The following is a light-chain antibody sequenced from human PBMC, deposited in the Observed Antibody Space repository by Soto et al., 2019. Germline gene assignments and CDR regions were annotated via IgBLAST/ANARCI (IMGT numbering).Light chain of an antibody. Sequence: QSVLTQPPSVSAAPGQKVTISCSGGNSNIGNNYVSWYQQFPGTAPKLLIYDNNKRPSGIPDRFSGSKSGTSATLGITGLQTGDEADYYCGSWDSSLSAGVFGEGTKVTVL. CDR1: NSNIGNNY. V-gene: IGLV1-51*01. CDR3: GSWDSSLSAGV. CDR2: DNN. J-gene: IGLJ3*02.